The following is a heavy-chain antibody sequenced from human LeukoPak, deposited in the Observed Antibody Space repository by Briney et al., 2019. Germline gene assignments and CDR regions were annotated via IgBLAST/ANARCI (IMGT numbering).Heavy chain of an antibody. V-gene: IGHV3-74*01. Sequence: QPGGSLRLSCAASGFTFSSYWMHWVRQAPGKGLVWVSRINTDGSITIYADSVKGRFTISRDNAKNTLYLQMNSLRDEDTAVYYCARLYSSSPDYWGQGTLVTVSS. D-gene: IGHD6-6*01. J-gene: IGHJ4*02. CDR2: INTDGSIT. CDR1: GFTFSSYW. CDR3: ARLYSSSPDY.